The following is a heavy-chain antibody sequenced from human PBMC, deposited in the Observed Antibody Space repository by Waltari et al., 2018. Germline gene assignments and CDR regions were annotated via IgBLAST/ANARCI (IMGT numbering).Heavy chain of an antibody. CDR1: GYTFTGYY. V-gene: IGHV1-2*02. CDR2: ISPNSGDT. Sequence: QVQLVQSGAEVKKPGASVKVSCTASGYTFTGYYIHWVRQAPGQGLEWMGWISPNSGDTNDAQKFQGRVTMTRDTSTTTAYMELSRLTSDDTAVFYCARGDFRLSYYYMDVWGKGTTVTVSS. J-gene: IGHJ6*03. D-gene: IGHD3-3*01. CDR3: ARGDFRLSYYYMDV.